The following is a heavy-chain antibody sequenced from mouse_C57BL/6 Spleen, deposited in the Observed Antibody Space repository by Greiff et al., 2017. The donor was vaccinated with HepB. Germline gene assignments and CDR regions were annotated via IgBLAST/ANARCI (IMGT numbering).Heavy chain of an antibody. J-gene: IGHJ3*01. V-gene: IGHV1-39*01. Sequence: VHVKQSGPELVKPGASVKISCKASGYSFTDYNMNWVKQSNGKSLEWIGVINPNYGTTSYNQKFKGKATLTVDQSSSTAYMQLNSLTSEDSAVYYCVTTVGGRFAYWGQGTLVTVSA. CDR2: INPNYGTT. CDR1: GYSFTDYN. D-gene: IGHD1-1*01. CDR3: VTTVGGRFAY.